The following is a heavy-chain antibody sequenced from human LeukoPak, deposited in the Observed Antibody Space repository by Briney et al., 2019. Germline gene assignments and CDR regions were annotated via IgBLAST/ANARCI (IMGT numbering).Heavy chain of an antibody. CDR1: GYTFTSYD. D-gene: IGHD3-22*01. J-gene: IGHJ6*03. CDR3: ATGADYYDSSGYYFDYYMDV. V-gene: IGHV1-8*01. CDR2: MNPNSGNT. Sequence: GASVKVSCKASGYTFTSYDINWVRQATGQGLKWMGWMNPNSGNTGYAQKFQGRVTMTRNTSISTAYMELSSLRSEDTAVYYCATGADYYDSSGYYFDYYMDVWGKGTTVTVSS.